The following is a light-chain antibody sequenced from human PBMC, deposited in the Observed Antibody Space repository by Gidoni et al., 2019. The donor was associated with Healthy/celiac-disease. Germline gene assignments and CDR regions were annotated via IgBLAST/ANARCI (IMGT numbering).Light chain of an antibody. CDR1: QSLLHSNGYNY. CDR3: MQALQTPLT. J-gene: IGKJ4*01. V-gene: IGKV2-28*01. Sequence: DIVMTQSPLSLPVTHGEPASISCRSSQSLLHSNGYNYLDWYLQKPGQSPQLLIYWGSNRASGVPDRFSGSGSGTDFTLQISRVEAEDVGVYYCMQALQTPLTFGGGTKVEIK. CDR2: WGS.